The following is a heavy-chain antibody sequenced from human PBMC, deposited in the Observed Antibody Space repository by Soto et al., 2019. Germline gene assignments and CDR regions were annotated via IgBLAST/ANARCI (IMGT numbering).Heavy chain of an antibody. V-gene: IGHV3-33*01. CDR2: IYYDGSNE. J-gene: IGHJ4*02. Sequence: QVQLVESGGGVVQPGRSLRLSCAASGFTFSNHGMHWVRQAPGKGLEWVARIYYDGSNEYYAYSVKGRFTISRDNSKNTVYLQMNSLRVEDTAVYYCARGRGSGSFYQLDYWGQGTLVTVSS. D-gene: IGHD1-26*01. CDR1: GFTFSNHG. CDR3: ARGRGSGSFYQLDY.